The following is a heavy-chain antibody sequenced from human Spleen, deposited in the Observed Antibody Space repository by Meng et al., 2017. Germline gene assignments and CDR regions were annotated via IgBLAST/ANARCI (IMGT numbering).Heavy chain of an antibody. Sequence: GGSLRLSCVASGFNFGAYWMHWARQLPGKGLVWVSRISHDERGIIYADSVKGRFSSSRDNARSTLFLQMNSLRGEDTGIYYCGRDVTVSGPSPVDYWGQGTLVTVSS. CDR2: ISHDERGI. V-gene: IGHV3-74*01. J-gene: IGHJ4*02. D-gene: IGHD5/OR15-5a*01. CDR1: GFNFGAYW. CDR3: GRDVTVSGPSPVDY.